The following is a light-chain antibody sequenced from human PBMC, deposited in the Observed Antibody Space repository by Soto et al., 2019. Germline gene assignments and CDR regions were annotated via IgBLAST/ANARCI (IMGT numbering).Light chain of an antibody. V-gene: IGKV3-20*01. J-gene: IGKJ2*01. CDR3: QHYGNSPPYT. CDR2: GAS. Sequence: EIVLTQSPGTLSLSPGERATLSCRASQSISSSYLAWYQQKPGQTPRLLIYGASSRATGIPDRFSGSGSGTDFTLTIGRLEPEDFAVYYCQHYGNSPPYTFGQGTKLEIK. CDR1: QSISSSY.